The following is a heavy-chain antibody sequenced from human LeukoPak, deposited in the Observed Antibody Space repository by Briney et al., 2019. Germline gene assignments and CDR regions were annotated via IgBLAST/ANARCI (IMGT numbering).Heavy chain of an antibody. CDR2: ISSSSSYI. Sequence: GGSLRLSCAASGFTFSSYAMSWVRQAPGKGLEWVSSISSSSSYIYYADSVKGRFTISRDNAKNSLYLQMNSLRAEDTAVYYCARDGPTRMDVWGQGTTVTVSS. J-gene: IGHJ6*02. CDR1: GFTFSSYA. CDR3: ARDGPTRMDV. V-gene: IGHV3-21*01.